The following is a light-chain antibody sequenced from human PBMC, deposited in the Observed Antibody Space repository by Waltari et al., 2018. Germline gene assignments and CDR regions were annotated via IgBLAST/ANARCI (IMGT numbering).Light chain of an antibody. CDR2: GKN. J-gene: IGLJ2*01. Sequence: SSELPQDPAVSVALGQTVRITCQGDSLRTYYANWYQQKPGQAPVLVIYGKNNRPSGIPDRLSAASSGNTASLTIAGAQAEDEADYYCNSRDTSSTRLFGGGTRLTV. CDR3: NSRDTSSTRL. V-gene: IGLV3-19*01. CDR1: SLRTYY.